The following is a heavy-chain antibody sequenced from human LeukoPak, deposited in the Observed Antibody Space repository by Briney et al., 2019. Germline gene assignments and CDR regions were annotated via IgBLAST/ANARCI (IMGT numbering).Heavy chain of an antibody. V-gene: IGHV3-43*02. CDR1: RFTFDDYG. CDR3: AKDAYSSGWYYFDS. CDR2: ISGDGSST. D-gene: IGHD6-19*01. J-gene: IGHJ4*02. Sequence: GGSLRLSCAASRFTFDDYGMHWVRQVPGKGLEWVSLISGDGSSTYYADSVKGRFTISRDNSKNSLYLQMNSLRTEDTALYYCAKDAYSSGWYYFDSWAREPWSPSPQ.